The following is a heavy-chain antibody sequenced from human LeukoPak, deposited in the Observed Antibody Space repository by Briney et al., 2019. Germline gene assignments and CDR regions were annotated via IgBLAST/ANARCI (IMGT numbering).Heavy chain of an antibody. Sequence: ASVKVSCKASGYIFTDYYIHWVRQASGQGHEWMGRINPNSGGTNSAQKFQARVTMTSDTSISTAYMEVSGLESDDTAVYYCARARYCYTTSCPLDYWGQGTLVTVSS. CDR1: GYIFTDYY. J-gene: IGHJ4*02. CDR2: INPNSGGT. V-gene: IGHV1-2*06. CDR3: ARARYCYTTSCPLDY. D-gene: IGHD2-2*01.